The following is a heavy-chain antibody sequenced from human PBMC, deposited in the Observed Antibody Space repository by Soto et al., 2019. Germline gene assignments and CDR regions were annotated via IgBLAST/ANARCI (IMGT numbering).Heavy chain of an antibody. CDR1: GFTFSSYA. D-gene: IGHD3-10*01. Sequence: GGSLRLSCAASGFTFSSYAMHWVRQAPGKGLEWVAVISYDGSNKYYADSVKGRFTISRDNSKNTLYLQMNSPRAEDTAVYYCARDRTAGSGSYYYYGMDVWGQGTTVTVSS. J-gene: IGHJ6*02. V-gene: IGHV3-30-3*01. CDR3: ARDRTAGSGSYYYYGMDV. CDR2: ISYDGSNK.